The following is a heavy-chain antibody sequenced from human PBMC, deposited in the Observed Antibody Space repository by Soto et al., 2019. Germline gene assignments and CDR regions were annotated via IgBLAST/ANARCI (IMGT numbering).Heavy chain of an antibody. CDR2: IYYTGLT. CDR1: GGTMRSEVYN. Sequence: ILSLTCSVSGGTMRSEVYNWSWSRQHPGKGLEWFGYIYYTGLTYYNPSLKSRLTISVDKSKNEFYLKMRSVTAADTAVYYCAYLRWFPGYHGDWGQGTLVT. CDR3: AYLRWFPGYHGD. V-gene: IGHV4-30-4*08. J-gene: IGHJ4*02. D-gene: IGHD2-15*01.